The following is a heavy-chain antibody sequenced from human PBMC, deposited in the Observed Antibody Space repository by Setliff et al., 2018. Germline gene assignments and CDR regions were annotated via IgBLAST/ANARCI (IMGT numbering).Heavy chain of an antibody. J-gene: IGHJ4*02. CDR1: GGPITSGSYY. CDR3: ARDNTIVGATDY. Sequence: SQTLSLTCAVSGGPITSGSYYWSWIRQPAGEGLEWIGRLHTSGTTDYNPSLKGRVTISADTSTNHFSLKLTSVTAADTAVYYCARDNTIVGATDYWGQGALVTAPQ. D-gene: IGHD1-26*01. CDR2: LHTSGTT. V-gene: IGHV4-61*02.